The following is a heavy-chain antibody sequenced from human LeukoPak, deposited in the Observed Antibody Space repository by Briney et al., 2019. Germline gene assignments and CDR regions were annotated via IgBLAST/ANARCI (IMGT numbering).Heavy chain of an antibody. CDR3: DFDEDSSGYCLY. CDR2: ISSSSSYI. V-gene: IGHV3-21*01. D-gene: IGHD3-22*01. Sequence: GGSLRLSCAASGFTFSSYSMNWVRQAPGQGLEWVSSISSSSSYIYYADSVKGRFTISRDNAKNSLYLQMNSLRAEDTAVYYSDFDEDSSGYCLYWGEGALVTLS. CDR1: GFTFSSYS. J-gene: IGHJ4*02.